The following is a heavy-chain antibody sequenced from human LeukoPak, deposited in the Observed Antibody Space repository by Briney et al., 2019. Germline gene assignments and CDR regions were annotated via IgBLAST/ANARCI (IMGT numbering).Heavy chain of an antibody. D-gene: IGHD2-15*01. V-gene: IGHV3-23*01. CDR3: AKGLKGCSGSSCYYFFDF. J-gene: IGHJ4*02. Sequence: GGSLRPSCAASGFTFSNYAMNWVRQAPGKGLEWVSSITGSGGDAYYADSVKGRFTISRDNSKNTLDLQMNSLRAEDTAVYYCAKGLKGCSGSSCYYFFDFCGQGALITASS. CDR1: GFTFSNYA. CDR2: ITGSGGDA.